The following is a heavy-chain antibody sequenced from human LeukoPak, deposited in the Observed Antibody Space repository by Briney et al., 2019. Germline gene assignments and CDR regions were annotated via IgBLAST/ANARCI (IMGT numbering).Heavy chain of an antibody. V-gene: IGHV3-23*01. CDR3: AKAPSKRHYYDSSGYYYTGDY. Sequence: PGGSLRLSCAASGFTFSASWMTWVRQAPGKGLEWVSAISGSGGSTYYADSVKGRFTISRDNSKNTLYLQMNSLRAEDTAVYYCAKAPSKRHYYDSSGYYYTGDYWGQGTLVTVSS. D-gene: IGHD3-22*01. CDR1: GFTFSASW. CDR2: ISGSGGST. J-gene: IGHJ4*02.